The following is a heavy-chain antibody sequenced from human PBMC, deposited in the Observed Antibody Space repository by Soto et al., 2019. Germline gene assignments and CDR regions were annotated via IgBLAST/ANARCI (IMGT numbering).Heavy chain of an antibody. J-gene: IGHJ5*02. D-gene: IGHD3-10*01. V-gene: IGHV4-39*01. Sequence: LETLSHTCTVSGGSISSSRYYWGWIRQPPGKGLEWIGRIYYSGSTYYNPSLKSRVTISVDTSKNQFSLKLSSVTAADTAVYYCTNSNWFDPWGQGTLVTVSS. CDR1: GGSISSSRYY. CDR3: TNSNWFDP. CDR2: IYYSGST.